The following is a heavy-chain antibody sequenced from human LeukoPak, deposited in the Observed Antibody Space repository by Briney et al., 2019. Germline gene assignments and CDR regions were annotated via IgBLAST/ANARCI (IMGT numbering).Heavy chain of an antibody. D-gene: IGHD3-10*01. V-gene: IGHV4-4*07. CDR1: GVSISSYY. Sequence: SETLSLTCPVSGVSISSYYWSWLRQPAGKGLEWIGRIYTSGSTNYNPSLKSRVTMSVDTSKNQFSLKLTSVTAADTAVYYCARDRYGSGSYYKSWFDPWGQGTLVTVSS. CDR2: IYTSGST. CDR3: ARDRYGSGSYYKSWFDP. J-gene: IGHJ5*02.